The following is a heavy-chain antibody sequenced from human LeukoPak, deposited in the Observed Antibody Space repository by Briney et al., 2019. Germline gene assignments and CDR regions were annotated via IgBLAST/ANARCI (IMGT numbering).Heavy chain of an antibody. CDR1: GFTFSSYG. J-gene: IGHJ4*02. Sequence: PGGSLRLSCAASGFTFSSYGMHWVRQAPGKGLEWVAFIRCDGSNKYYADSVKGRFTISRDNSKNTLYLQMNSLRAEDTAVYYCASARPALGDYWGQGTLVTVSS. CDR3: ASARPALGDY. V-gene: IGHV3-30*02. D-gene: IGHD6-6*01. CDR2: IRCDGSNK.